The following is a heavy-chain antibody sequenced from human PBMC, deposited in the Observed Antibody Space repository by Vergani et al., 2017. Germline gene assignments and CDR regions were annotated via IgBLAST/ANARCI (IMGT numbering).Heavy chain of an antibody. V-gene: IGHV1-2*02. D-gene: IGHD1-26*01. J-gene: IGHJ5*02. CDR1: GGTFSSYA. CDR3: ASSSGSSSWFDP. CDR2: INPNSGGT. Sequence: QVQLVQSGAEVKKPGSSVKVSCKASGGTFSSYAISWVRQAPGQGLEWMGWINPNSGGTNYAQKFQGRVTMTRDTSISTAYMELSRLRSDDTAVYYCASSSGSSSWFDPWGQGTLVTVSS.